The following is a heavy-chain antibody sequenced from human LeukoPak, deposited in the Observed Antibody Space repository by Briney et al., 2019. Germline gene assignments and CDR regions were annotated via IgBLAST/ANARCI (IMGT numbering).Heavy chain of an antibody. J-gene: IGHJ4*02. V-gene: IGHV1-2*02. CDR3: ARSIAAAGHFDY. CDR1: GYTFTGYY. CDR2: INPNSGGT. Sequence: ASVKVSCKASGYTFTGYYMHWVRQAPGQGLERMGWINPNSGGTNYAQKFQGRVTMTRDTSISTAYMELSRLRSDDTAVYYCARSIAAAGHFDYWGQGTLVTVSS. D-gene: IGHD6-13*01.